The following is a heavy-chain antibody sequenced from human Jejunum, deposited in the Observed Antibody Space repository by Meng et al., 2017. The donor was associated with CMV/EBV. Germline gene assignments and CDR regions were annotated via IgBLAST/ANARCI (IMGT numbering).Heavy chain of an antibody. CDR3: ARHRGETVGITYSYYGLDV. CDR2: IYETGTT. CDR1: SSHW. J-gene: IGHJ6*02. V-gene: IGHV4-4*02. D-gene: IGHD1-7*01. Sequence: SSHWWRWVRQPPGKGLEWIGEIYETGTTNYNLSLKSRVTISVAKSKNQFSLNLSSVTAADTAVYYCARHRGETVGITYSYYGLDVWGQGTTVTVSS.